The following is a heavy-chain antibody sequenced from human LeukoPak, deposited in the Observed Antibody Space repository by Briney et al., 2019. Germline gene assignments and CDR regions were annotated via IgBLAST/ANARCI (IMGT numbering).Heavy chain of an antibody. D-gene: IGHD2-15*01. CDR1: GGSISSYY. Sequence: SETLSLTCTVSGGSISSYYWSWIRQPPGKGLEWIGYIYYSGSTNYNPSLKSRVTISVDTSKNQFSLKLSSVTAADTAVYYCASQGRYCSGGSCYLVDYWGQGTLVTVSS. J-gene: IGHJ4*02. CDR2: IYYSGST. CDR3: ASQGRYCSGGSCYLVDY. V-gene: IGHV4-59*08.